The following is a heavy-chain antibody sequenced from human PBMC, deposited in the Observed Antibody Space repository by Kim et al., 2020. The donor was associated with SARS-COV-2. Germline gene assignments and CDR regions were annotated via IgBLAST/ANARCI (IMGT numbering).Heavy chain of an antibody. Sequence: NPSLNSRVTISVDTSKNQFSLKLSSVTAADTAVYYCARLRWLRDYGFVDYWGQGTVVTVSS. V-gene: IGHV4-59*01. J-gene: IGHJ4*02. D-gene: IGHD4-17*01. CDR3: ARLRWLRDYGFVDY.